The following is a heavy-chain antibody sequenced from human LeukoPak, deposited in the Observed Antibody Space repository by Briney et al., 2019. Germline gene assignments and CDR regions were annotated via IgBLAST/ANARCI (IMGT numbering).Heavy chain of an antibody. CDR2: INPSGGST. Sequence: ASVKVSCKASGYTFTNYYMHWVRQAPGQGLEWMGIINPSGGSTSYAQKFQGRVTMTRDTSTSTVYMELSSLRSEDTAVYYCARDGPPTPIGAAGTSRGGYFDYWGQGTLVTVSS. CDR3: ARDGPPTPIGAAGTSRGGYFDY. D-gene: IGHD6-13*01. V-gene: IGHV1-46*01. J-gene: IGHJ4*02. CDR1: GYTFTNYY.